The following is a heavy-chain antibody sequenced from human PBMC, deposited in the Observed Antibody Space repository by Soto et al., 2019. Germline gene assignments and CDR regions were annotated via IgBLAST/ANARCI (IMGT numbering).Heavy chain of an antibody. V-gene: IGHV3-23*01. CDR2: ISGSGGGT. Sequence: VGSLRLSCEASGFTFSSYAMSWVRQAPGKGLEWVSTISGSGGGTYYADSMKGRFTISRDNSKNTLYLQMYSLRVEDTAVYYCARESDHWGQGTLVTVSS. CDR3: ARESDH. J-gene: IGHJ4*02. CDR1: GFTFSSYA.